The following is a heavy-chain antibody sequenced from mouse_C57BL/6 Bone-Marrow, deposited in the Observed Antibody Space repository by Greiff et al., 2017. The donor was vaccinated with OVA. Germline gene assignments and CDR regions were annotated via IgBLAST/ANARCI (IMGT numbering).Heavy chain of an antibody. Sequence: VQLQESGAELAKPGASVKLSCKASGYTFTSYWMHWVKQRPGQGLEWIGYINPSSGYTKYNQKFKDKATWTADKSSSTAYMQLSSLTYEDSAVYYCARYDYYGSSYGYWGQGTTLTVSS. CDR3: ARYDYYGSSYGY. D-gene: IGHD1-1*01. CDR2: INPSSGYT. J-gene: IGHJ2*01. V-gene: IGHV1-7*01. CDR1: GYTFTSYW.